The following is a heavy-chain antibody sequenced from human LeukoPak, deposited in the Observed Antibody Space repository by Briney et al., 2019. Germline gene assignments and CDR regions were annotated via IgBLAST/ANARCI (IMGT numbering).Heavy chain of an antibody. V-gene: IGHV4-31*03. D-gene: IGHD2-15*01. CDR1: GGSISSGGSY. Sequence: SETLSLTCTISGGSISSGGSYWSWIRQHPGNGLEWIGYIYYSGSTYYNPSLKSRITISVDTSKNQFSLKLSSVTAADTAVYYCARVRDCSAGSRYVDYWGQGTLVTVSS. CDR3: ARVRDCSAGSRYVDY. J-gene: IGHJ4*02. CDR2: IYYSGST.